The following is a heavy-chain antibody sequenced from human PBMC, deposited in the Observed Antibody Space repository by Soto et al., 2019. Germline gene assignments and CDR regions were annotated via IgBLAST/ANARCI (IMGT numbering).Heavy chain of an antibody. V-gene: IGHV1-18*01. CDR2: ISANNGNT. J-gene: IGHJ4*02. Sequence: QVQLVQSGAEVKKPGASVKVSCKASGYTFTSYGISWVRQAPGQGLEWMGWISANNGNTNYAQKLQGRVTRTTDTATSTAYRELRSRRSDDTAVYDCARDRGSYALDYWGQGTLVTVSS. D-gene: IGHD1-26*01. CDR1: GYTFTSYG. CDR3: ARDRGSYALDY.